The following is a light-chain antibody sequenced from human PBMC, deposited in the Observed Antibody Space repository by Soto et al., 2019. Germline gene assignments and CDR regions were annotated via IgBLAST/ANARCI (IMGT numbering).Light chain of an antibody. CDR2: KAS. CDR3: QHYNSYSEA. CDR1: QTISSG. V-gene: IGKV1-5*03. Sequence: DIQMTQSPSTLSGSVGDRVTITCRASQTISSGLAWYQQKPGKAPKLLIYKASTLKSGVPSRFSGSGSGTEFTLTISCLQPDDFATYYCQHYNSYSEAFGQGTKVDIK. J-gene: IGKJ1*01.